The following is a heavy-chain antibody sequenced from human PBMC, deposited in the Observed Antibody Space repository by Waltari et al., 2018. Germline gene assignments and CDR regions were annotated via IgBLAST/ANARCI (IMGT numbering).Heavy chain of an antibody. CDR3: AKDWSSGSLFDY. V-gene: IGHV3-23*01. D-gene: IGHD3-22*01. CDR2: ISGSGGFT. J-gene: IGHJ4*02. CDR1: GFTFSDYV. Sequence: EVHLLESGGGLVQPGGSLRLSCAVSGFTFSDYVMGWVRQAPGKGREWVSTISGSGGFTNYAHSVKGRFTISRDNLKNTLFLQMDSLRVEDTAVYYCAKDWSSGSLFDYWGQGTLVTVSS.